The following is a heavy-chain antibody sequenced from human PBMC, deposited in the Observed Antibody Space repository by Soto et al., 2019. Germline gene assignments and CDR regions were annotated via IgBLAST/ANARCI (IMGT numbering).Heavy chain of an antibody. D-gene: IGHD2-15*01. J-gene: IGHJ4*02. Sequence: PGGSLRLSCAASGFTVSSNYMSWVRQAPGKGLEWVSVIYSGGSTYYADSVKGRFTISRDNSKNTLYLQMNSLRAEDTAVYYCARDGRYCSGGSCYYFDYWGQGTLVTVSS. CDR3: ARDGRYCSGGSCYYFDY. CDR1: GFTVSSNY. V-gene: IGHV3-66*01. CDR2: IYSGGST.